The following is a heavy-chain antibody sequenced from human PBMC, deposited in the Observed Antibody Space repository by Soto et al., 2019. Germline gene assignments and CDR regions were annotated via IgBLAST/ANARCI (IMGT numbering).Heavy chain of an antibody. D-gene: IGHD4-4*01. J-gene: IGHJ6*02. CDR1: GFTFSSYS. CDR3: ARVYYSNLPYYFYYMDV. CDR2: SSSSSTYI. Sequence: EVQLVESGGGLVKPGGSLRLSCAASGFTFSSYSMNWVRQAPGKGLEWVSSSSSSSTYIYYADSVKGRFTISRDNAKNLLYLQMNSLRAEDTAVYFCARVYYSNLPYYFYYMDVWGQGTTVTVSS. V-gene: IGHV3-21*01.